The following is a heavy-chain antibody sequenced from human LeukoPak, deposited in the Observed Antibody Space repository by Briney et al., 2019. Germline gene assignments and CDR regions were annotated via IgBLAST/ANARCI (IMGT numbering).Heavy chain of an antibody. Sequence: GGSLRLSCAASGFTFSSYNMNWVRQAPGKGLEWVSSMSSSSSYIYYADSVKGRFIISRDNAKNSLYLQMNSLRAEDTAVYHCARDLRFDPWGQGTLVTVSS. V-gene: IGHV3-21*01. J-gene: IGHJ5*02. CDR1: GFTFSSYN. D-gene: IGHD5-12*01. CDR2: MSSSSSYI. CDR3: ARDLRFDP.